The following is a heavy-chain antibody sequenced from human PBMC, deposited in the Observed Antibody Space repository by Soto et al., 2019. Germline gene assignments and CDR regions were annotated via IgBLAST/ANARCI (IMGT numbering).Heavy chain of an antibody. V-gene: IGHV2-5*02. CDR3: AHRNADKHELLWFGESPNWFDP. Sequence: SGPTLVNPTQTLTLTCTFSGFSLSTSGVGVGWIRQPPGKALEWLALIYWDDDKRYSPSLKSRLTITKDTSKNQVVLTMTNMDPVDTATYYCAHRNADKHELLWFGESPNWFDPWGQGTLVTVSS. D-gene: IGHD3-10*01. CDR2: IYWDDDK. J-gene: IGHJ5*02. CDR1: GFSLSTSGVG.